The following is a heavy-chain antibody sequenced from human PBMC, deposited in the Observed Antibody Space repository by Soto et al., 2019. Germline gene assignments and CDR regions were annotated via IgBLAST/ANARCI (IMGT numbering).Heavy chain of an antibody. CDR1: GYTFTSYA. D-gene: IGHD6-19*01. J-gene: IGHJ4*02. CDR2: INAGNGNT. V-gene: IGHV1-3*01. CDR3: AGGGGSGWYRLDY. Sequence: QVQLVQSGAEVKKPGASVKVSCKASGYTFTSYAMHWVRQAPGQRLEWMGWINAGNGNTKYSQKFQGRVTITRDTAASTAYMELSSLRAEDTAVYYGAGGGGSGWYRLDYWGQGTLVTVSS.